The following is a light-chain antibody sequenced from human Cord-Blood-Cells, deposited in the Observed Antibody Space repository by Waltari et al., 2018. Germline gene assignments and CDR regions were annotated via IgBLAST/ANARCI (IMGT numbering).Light chain of an antibody. J-gene: IGLJ1*01. V-gene: IGLV2-11*01. CDR1: RSDVGGYKY. Sequence: QSALTQPRSVSGSPGQSVTISCTGQRSDVGGYKYVSWYQQHPGKAPKLMIYDVSKRPSGVPDRFSGSKSGNTASRTISGLQAEDAADYYCCSSACRSPYVFGTGTQVTVL. CDR3: CSSACRSPYV. CDR2: DVS.